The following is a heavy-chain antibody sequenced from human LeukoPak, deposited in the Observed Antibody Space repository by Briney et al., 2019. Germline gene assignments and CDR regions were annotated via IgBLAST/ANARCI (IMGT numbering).Heavy chain of an antibody. CDR1: GGSISSSSYF. CDR2: IYYSGST. D-gene: IGHD1-14*01. CDR3: ARQISINLIDY. V-gene: IGHV4-39*01. J-gene: IGHJ4*02. Sequence: SETLSLTCTVSGGSISSSSYFWGWIRQPPGKGLEWIGSIYYSGSTYYNPSLKSRVTISVDTSKNQFSLKLRSVTAADTAVYYCARQISINLIDYWGQGTLVTVSS.